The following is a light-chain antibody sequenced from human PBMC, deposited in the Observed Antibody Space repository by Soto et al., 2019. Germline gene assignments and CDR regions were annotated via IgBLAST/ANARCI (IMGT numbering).Light chain of an antibody. J-gene: IGLJ2*01. CDR1: NSNIGNNF. CDR2: DNR. V-gene: IGLV1-51*01. Sequence: QSVLTQPPSVSAAPGQTVTISCSGSNSNIGNNFVSWYQQLPGTAPKLLIYDNRKRPSEIPVRFSGSQSGTSATLDITGLQTGDEAHYYCATWDSSLSTVLFGGGTKLTVL. CDR3: ATWDSSLSTVL.